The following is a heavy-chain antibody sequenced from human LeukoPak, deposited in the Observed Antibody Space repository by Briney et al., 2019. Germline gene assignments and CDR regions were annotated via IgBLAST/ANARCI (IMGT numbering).Heavy chain of an antibody. J-gene: IGHJ3*02. CDR1: GYTFTNYD. Sequence: ASVKVSCKASGYTFTNYDFNWMRQATGQGLEWMGRINPNNGGTNYAQKFQGRVTMTRDMSMSTAYMELSRLRSVDTAVYYCAGEDNSSGYRPFDIWGQGTMVTVPS. CDR3: AGEDNSSGYRPFDI. CDR2: INPNNGGT. V-gene: IGHV1-2*06. D-gene: IGHD3-22*01.